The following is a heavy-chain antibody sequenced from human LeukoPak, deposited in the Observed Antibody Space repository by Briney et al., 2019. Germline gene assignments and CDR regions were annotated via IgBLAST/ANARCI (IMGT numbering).Heavy chain of an antibody. CDR3: ATARQYDDFAGYPWYYGLDV. J-gene: IGHJ6*02. CDR1: GXXLIXLA. CDR2: LXXEDGAT. D-gene: IGHD3/OR15-3a*01. V-gene: IGHV1-24*01. Sequence: VSGXXLIXLAXXWVXQXPXKGXEWXXXLXXEDGATMYAQKFEGRVSMTEDTTTDTAYMELSSVRSEDTAVYYCATARQYDDFAGYPWYYGLDVWGQGTTVTVSS.